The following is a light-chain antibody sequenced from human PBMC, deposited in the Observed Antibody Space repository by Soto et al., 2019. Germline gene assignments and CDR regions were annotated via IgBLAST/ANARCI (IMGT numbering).Light chain of an antibody. CDR1: NSNIGAGYD. CDR3: QSYDSNTVI. J-gene: IGLJ2*01. V-gene: IGLV1-40*01. CDR2: ENS. Sequence: QSVLTQPPSVSGAPGQRFTISCTGSNSNIGAGYDVHWYQQLPGTAPKLLIYENSNRPSGVPDRFSGSKSGSSASLAIAGLQAEDEADYYCQSYDSNTVIFGGGTKLTVL.